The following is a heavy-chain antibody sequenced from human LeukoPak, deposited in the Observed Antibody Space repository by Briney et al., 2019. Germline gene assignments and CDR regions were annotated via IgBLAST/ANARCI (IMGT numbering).Heavy chain of an antibody. D-gene: IGHD2-15*01. CDR1: GFTFSSYS. Sequence: GSLRLSCAASGFTFSSYSMNWVRQAPGKGLEWVAVISYDGSNKYYADSVKGRFTISRDNSKNTLYLQMNSLRAEDTAVYYCARELGYCSGGSCDAFDIWGQGTMVTVSS. V-gene: IGHV3-30*03. CDR3: ARELGYCSGGSCDAFDI. CDR2: ISYDGSNK. J-gene: IGHJ3*02.